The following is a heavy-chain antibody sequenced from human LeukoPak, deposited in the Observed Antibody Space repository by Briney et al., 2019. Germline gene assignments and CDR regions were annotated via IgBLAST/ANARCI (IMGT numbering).Heavy chain of an antibody. Sequence: ASVKVSCKASGYTFSSYGINWVRQAPGQGLEWMGWISGYNGNTNYAQKLQGRVTMTTDTSTSTVYMELRSLRSDDTAVYYCARDPSSDTSVYYYYYYMDVWGKGTTVTVSS. CDR3: ARDPSSDTSVYYYYYYMDV. CDR1: GYTFSSYG. J-gene: IGHJ6*03. CDR2: ISGYNGNT. D-gene: IGHD1-26*01. V-gene: IGHV1-18*01.